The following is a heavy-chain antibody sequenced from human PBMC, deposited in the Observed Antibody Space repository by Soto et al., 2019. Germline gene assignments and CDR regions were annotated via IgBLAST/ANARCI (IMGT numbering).Heavy chain of an antibody. CDR3: ATSRISIAVAGETEYYFDY. J-gene: IGHJ4*02. D-gene: IGHD6-19*01. V-gene: IGHV1-2*04. CDR1: GYIFTGYY. CDR2: INPNSGDT. Sequence: VASVKVSCKASGYIFTGYYMHWVRQAPGQGLEWMGWINPNSGDTNYTQKFQGWVTMTRDTSISTAYMELSRLRSGDTAVYYCATSRISIAVAGETEYYFDYWGQGTPVTVSS.